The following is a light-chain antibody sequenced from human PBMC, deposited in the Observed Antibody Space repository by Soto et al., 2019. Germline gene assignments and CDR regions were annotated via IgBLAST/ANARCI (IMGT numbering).Light chain of an antibody. V-gene: IGKV3-20*01. Sequence: IVLTQSPATLSLSPDNRATLSCRASQSVTSYLAWYQQKPGQAPRLLIYGASFRATDVPDRFTAGGSGTDFTLTISRLETEDYAVYYCQQYGRARLTFGGGTKVDIK. J-gene: IGKJ4*01. CDR3: QQYGRARLT. CDR2: GAS. CDR1: QSVTSY.